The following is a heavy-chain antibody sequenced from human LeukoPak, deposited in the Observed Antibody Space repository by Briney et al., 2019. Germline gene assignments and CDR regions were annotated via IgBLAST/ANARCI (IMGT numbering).Heavy chain of an antibody. CDR2: ISYDGSNK. J-gene: IGHJ4*02. Sequence: SGGSLSLSCAASGFTFSSYAMHWVRQAPGKGLEWVAVISYDGSNKYYADSAKGRFAISRDNSKNTLYLQMNSLRAEDTAVYYCAKDPRITTIVGLYYFDYWGQGTLVTVSS. D-gene: IGHD3-22*01. V-gene: IGHV3-30*18. CDR3: AKDPRITTIVGLYYFDY. CDR1: GFTFSSYA.